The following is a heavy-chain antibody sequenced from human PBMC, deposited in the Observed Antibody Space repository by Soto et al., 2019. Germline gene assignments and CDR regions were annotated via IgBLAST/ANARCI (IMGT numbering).Heavy chain of an antibody. V-gene: IGHV1-18*01. J-gene: IGHJ3*02. Sequence: QGQLLQSGDEVKKPGASVRVSCRASGYDFTSYGISWVRQAPGQGLEWVSWISAYNGKRDTAQKFQGRVTMTLDTSTDTDHMELGDLTSADTAVYYCARGRIVASIHDAFEIWGQGTMVAVSS. CDR3: ARGRIVASIHDAFEI. CDR2: ISAYNGKR. CDR1: GYDFTSYG. D-gene: IGHD2-21*01.